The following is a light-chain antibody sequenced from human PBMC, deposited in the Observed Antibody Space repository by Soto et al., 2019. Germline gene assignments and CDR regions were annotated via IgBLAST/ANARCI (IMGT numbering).Light chain of an antibody. CDR2: EAS. J-gene: IGKJ4*01. V-gene: IGKV3-11*01. Sequence: EIVLTQSPATLSLSPVERATLSCTASQSVGNNLALYQQKPGQAPGLLIYEASTRATGIPARFSGSGSGTDFTLTISSLEPEDFAVYYCQQHANWPLTFGGGTKVDIK. CDR1: QSVGNN. CDR3: QQHANWPLT.